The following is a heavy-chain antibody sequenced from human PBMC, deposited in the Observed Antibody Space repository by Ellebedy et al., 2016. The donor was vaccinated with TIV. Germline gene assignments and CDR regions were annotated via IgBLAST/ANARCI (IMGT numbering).Heavy chain of an antibody. J-gene: IGHJ5*02. CDR1: GFTFSDYY. D-gene: IGHD2-2*01. Sequence: GESLKISCAASGFTFSDYYMIWIRQAPGKGLEWVSYISSSGSSVYYADSVKGRFTISRDNGKNSLYLQINTLRAEDTAVYYCARDTRFIDHQHNWFDPWGQGTLVTVSS. V-gene: IGHV3-11*01. CDR3: ARDTRFIDHQHNWFDP. CDR2: ISSSGSSV.